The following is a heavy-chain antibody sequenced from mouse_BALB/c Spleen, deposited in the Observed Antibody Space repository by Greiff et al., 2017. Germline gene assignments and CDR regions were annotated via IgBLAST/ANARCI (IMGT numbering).Heavy chain of an antibody. J-gene: IGHJ1*01. CDR2: ISSGSSTI. CDR1: GFTFSSFG. CDR3: ARSGTGGYFDV. V-gene: IGHV5-17*02. D-gene: IGHD3-3*01. Sequence: EVQLQESGGGLVQPGGSRKLSCAASGFTFSSFGMHWVRQAPEKGLEWVAYISSGSSTIYYADTVKGRFTISRDNPKNTLFLQMTSLRSEDTAMYYCARSGTGGYFDVWGAGTTVTVSS.